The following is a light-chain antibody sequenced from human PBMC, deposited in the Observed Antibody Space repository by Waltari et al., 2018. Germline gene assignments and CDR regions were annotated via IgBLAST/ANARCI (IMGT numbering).Light chain of an antibody. V-gene: IGLV3-25*03. CDR1: VLTKRF. Sequence: YGLTQPPSISLSPGQTARITCSGDVLTKRFGYWYQQKTGQAPQLLIYKDNKRPSGIPERFSGSNSGAMVTLTITEVQADDEADYYCQSAYGTGWVFGGGTRLTVL. J-gene: IGLJ3*02. CDR2: KDN. CDR3: QSAYGTGWV.